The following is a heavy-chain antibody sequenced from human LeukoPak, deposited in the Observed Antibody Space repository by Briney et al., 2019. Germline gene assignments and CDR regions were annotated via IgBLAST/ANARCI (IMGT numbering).Heavy chain of an antibody. Sequence: ASVKVSCKASGYTFTSYGISWVRQAPGQGLEWMGWISAYNGNTNYAQKLQGRVTMTTDTSTSTAYMELRSLRSEDTAVYFCARATLSDYYFNYWGQGTLVTVSS. CDR1: GYTFTSYG. J-gene: IGHJ4*02. CDR3: ARATLSDYYFNY. V-gene: IGHV1-18*01. CDR2: ISAYNGNT.